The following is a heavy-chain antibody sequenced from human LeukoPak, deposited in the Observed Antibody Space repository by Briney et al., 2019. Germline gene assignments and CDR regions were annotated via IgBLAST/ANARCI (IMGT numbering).Heavy chain of an antibody. CDR1: VGSITNYF. CDR2: IYSSGGT. D-gene: IGHD3-10*01. J-gene: IGHJ6*03. CDR3: ARERSEYPGSGYDMDV. V-gene: IGHV4-4*07. Sequence: SETLSLTCTVSVGSITNYFWNWIRQPPGKGLEWIGRIYSSGGTDYSPSLKSRVTVSLDRSKNQFSLRLSSVTAADTAVYYCARERSEYPGSGYDMDVWGKGTTVSVS.